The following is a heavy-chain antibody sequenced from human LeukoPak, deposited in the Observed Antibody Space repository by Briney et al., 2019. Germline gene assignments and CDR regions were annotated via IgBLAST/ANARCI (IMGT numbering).Heavy chain of an antibody. CDR1: GFTFSSYA. CDR3: ARARKYSSSWHFDY. CDR2: ISGSGGST. D-gene: IGHD6-13*01. J-gene: IGHJ4*02. V-gene: IGHV3-23*01. Sequence: GGSLRLSCAASGFTFSSYAMSWVRQAPGKGLEWVSAISGSGGSTYYADSVKGRFTISRDNAKNSLYLQMNSLRAEDTAVYYCARARKYSSSWHFDYWGQGTLVTVSS.